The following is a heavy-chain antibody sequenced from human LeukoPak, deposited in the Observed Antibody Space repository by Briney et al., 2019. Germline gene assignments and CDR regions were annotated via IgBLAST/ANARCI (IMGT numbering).Heavy chain of an antibody. CDR2: IYYSGST. Sequence: SETLSLTCTVSGASITRGGHYWTWSRQHPGKGLEWIWYIYYSGSTRYNPSLKSRVSISVDTSRNQFSLRVNSVTAADTAVYFCAREEEYSGYDLKAFDLWGQGTMVIVSS. D-gene: IGHD5-12*01. V-gene: IGHV4-31*03. J-gene: IGHJ3*01. CDR3: AREEEYSGYDLKAFDL. CDR1: GASITRGGHY.